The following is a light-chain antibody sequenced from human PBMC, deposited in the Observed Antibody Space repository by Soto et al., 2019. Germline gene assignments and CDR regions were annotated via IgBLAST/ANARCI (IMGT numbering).Light chain of an antibody. Sequence: QSVLTQPPPVSGAPGQRVTISCTGSSSNIGAGYDVHWYQQLPGTAPKLLIYGNNNRPSGVPDRFSGSKSGTSASLAITGLQAEDEADYYCQSDDSSLSGSVFGGGTKVTVL. CDR3: QSDDSSLSGSV. V-gene: IGLV1-40*01. CDR2: GNN. J-gene: IGLJ2*01. CDR1: SSNIGAGYD.